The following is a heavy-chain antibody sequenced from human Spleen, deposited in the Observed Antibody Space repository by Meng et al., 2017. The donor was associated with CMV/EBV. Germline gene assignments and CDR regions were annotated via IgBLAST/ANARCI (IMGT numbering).Heavy chain of an antibody. CDR3: AKDSTYSA. CDR1: GFTFSNYA. D-gene: IGHD6-13*01. V-gene: IGHV3-23*03. J-gene: IGHJ5*02. CDR2: IYAGGRSA. Sequence: GGPLRLSCATSGFTFSNYAMNWVRQAPGKGLEWVAVIYAGGRSAYYADSVKGRLTIFRASSKNTVYLEMNSLRAEDTALYYCAKDSTYSAWGQGTLVTVSS.